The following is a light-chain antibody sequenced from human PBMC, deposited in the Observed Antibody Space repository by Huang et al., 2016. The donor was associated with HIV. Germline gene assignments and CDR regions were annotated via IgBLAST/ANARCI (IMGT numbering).Light chain of an antibody. V-gene: IGKV1-8*01. CDR2: AAS. CDR3: QQYDIHPLT. CDR1: QDINNF. J-gene: IGKJ3*01. Sequence: IRMTQSPSSLSASIGDRVTITCRANQDINNFLAWYQQRPGSVPKLLIYAASTLQSGVPSRFSGNGSGTDFTLTIGCLQSEDVATYYCQQYDIHPLTFGPGTRVDIK.